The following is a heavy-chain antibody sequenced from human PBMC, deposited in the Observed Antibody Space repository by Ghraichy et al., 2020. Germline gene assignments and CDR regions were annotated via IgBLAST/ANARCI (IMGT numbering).Heavy chain of an antibody. J-gene: IGHJ3*02. CDR1: GLTFSTYA. CDR2: ITGRSTTT. CDR3: AKDPNGDYVGAFDN. Sequence: LTCAGTGLTFSTYAMTWVRQAPGKGLQWVSSITGRSTTTLYADSVRGRFTISRDNSKNTLYLQMNSLTAEDTALYYCAKDPNGDYVGAFDNWGQGTMVTVSS. V-gene: IGHV3-23*01. D-gene: IGHD4-17*01.